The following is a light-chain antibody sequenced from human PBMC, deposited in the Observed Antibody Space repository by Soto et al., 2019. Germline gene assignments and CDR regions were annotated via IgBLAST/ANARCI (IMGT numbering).Light chain of an antibody. J-gene: IGKJ1*01. CDR1: QTISIC. Sequence: DIVMTQSPATLSVSQGDRATISFRASQTISICLAWYQQKPGRAPKLLIHSATTIARGIPARFSGCGSGTEFTLTISSLQSEDFAAYYCQQYNNCPPTFGQGTNVDI. CDR3: QQYNNCPPT. CDR2: SAT. V-gene: IGKV3-15*01.